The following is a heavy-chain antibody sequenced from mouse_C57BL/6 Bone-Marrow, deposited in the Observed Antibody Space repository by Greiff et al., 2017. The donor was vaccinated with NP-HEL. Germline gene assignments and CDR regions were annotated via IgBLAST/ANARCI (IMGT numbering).Heavy chain of an antibody. D-gene: IGHD2-13*01. V-gene: IGHV1-15*01. CDR2: IDPETGGT. J-gene: IGHJ3*01. CDR3: TRCAYSDYAAWFAY. CDR1: GYTFTDYE. Sequence: QVQLQQSGAELVRPGASVTLSCKASGYTFTDYEMHWVKQTPVHGLEWIGAIDPETGGTAYNQKFKGKAILTADKSSSTAYMELRSLTSEDSAVYYCTRCAYSDYAAWFAYWGQGTLVTVSA.